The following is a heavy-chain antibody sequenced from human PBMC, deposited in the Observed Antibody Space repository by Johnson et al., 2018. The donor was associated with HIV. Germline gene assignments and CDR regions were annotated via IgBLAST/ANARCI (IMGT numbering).Heavy chain of an antibody. CDR2: FSWNSGSI. V-gene: IGHV3-23*04. J-gene: IGHJ3*01. CDR1: GFTFSSYA. CDR3: AKDRSMDDAFDV. D-gene: IGHD1-26*01. Sequence: VQLVESGGGLVQPGGSLRLSCAASGFTFSSYAMSWVRQAPGKGLEWVSGFSWNSGSIGYADSVKGRFTISRDNSKNTLYLQMNSLRAEDTAVYYCAKDRSMDDAFDVWGQGTMVTVSS.